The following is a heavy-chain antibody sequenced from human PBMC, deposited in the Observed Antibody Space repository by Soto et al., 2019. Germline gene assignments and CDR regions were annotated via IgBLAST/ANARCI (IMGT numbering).Heavy chain of an antibody. J-gene: IGHJ5*02. D-gene: IGHD3-9*01. CDR1: GFTFDDYA. CDR3: AKGQTDDIQNWFDP. V-gene: IGHV3-9*01. CDR2: ISWNSGSI. Sequence: EVQLVESGGGLVQPGRSLRLSCAASGFTFDDYAMHWVRQAPGKGLEWVSGISWNSGSIGYADSVKGRFTISRDNAKNSLYLQMNSLRAEDTALYYCAKGQTDDIQNWFDPWGQGTLVTVSS.